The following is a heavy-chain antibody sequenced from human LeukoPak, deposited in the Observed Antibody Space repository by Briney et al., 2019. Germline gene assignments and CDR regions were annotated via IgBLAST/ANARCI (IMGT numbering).Heavy chain of an antibody. J-gene: IGHJ2*01. D-gene: IGHD4-17*01. CDR3: ARAPPTDWYFDL. Sequence: GGSLRLSCAASGFTFSIYNMNWVRQAPGKGLEWVSYISSSSGTIYYADSVKGRFTISRDNAKNSLYLQMNSLRDEDTAVYYCARAPPTDWYFDLWGRGTLVTVSS. CDR2: ISSSSGTI. V-gene: IGHV3-48*02. CDR1: GFTFSIYN.